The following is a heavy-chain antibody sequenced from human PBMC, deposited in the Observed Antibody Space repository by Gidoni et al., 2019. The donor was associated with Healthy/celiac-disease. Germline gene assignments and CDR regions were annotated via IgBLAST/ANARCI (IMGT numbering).Heavy chain of an antibody. CDR3: ARGDGSGSSFFDY. Sequence: VQLPVSGTGLGWPSKTLSLPCPFSGGSISSYYWSWIRQPPGKGLEWIGYIYYSGSTNYNPALKSRVTISVDTSKNQFSLKLSSVTAADTAVYYCARGDGSGSSFFDYWGQGTLVTVSS. D-gene: IGHD3-10*01. V-gene: IGHV4-59*01. CDR2: IYYSGST. J-gene: IGHJ4*02. CDR1: GGSISSYY.